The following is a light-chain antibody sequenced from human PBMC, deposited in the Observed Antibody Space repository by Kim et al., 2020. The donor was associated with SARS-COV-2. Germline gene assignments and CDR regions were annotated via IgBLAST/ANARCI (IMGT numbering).Light chain of an antibody. Sequence: GQSITISCPGTSIDVGGYNYVSWYQQHPGKAPKRMIYDVSNRPSGVSNRFSGSKSGNTASLTISGLQAEDEADYYCSSYTSSSTLVFGTGTKVTVL. CDR3: SSYTSSSTLV. V-gene: IGLV2-14*03. CDR2: DVS. J-gene: IGLJ1*01. CDR1: SIDVGGYNY.